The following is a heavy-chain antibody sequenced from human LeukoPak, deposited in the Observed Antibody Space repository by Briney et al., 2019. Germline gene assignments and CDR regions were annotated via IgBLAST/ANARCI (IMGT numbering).Heavy chain of an antibody. J-gene: IGHJ4*02. CDR3: ARAYGSGSYFHFDY. D-gene: IGHD3-10*01. CDR2: ISHDGSNR. CDR1: GFTFSSYA. Sequence: GRSLRLSCAASGFTFSSYAIHWVRQAPGKGLEWVAVISHDGSNRYYADSVKGRFAISRDNSKNTLYLQMNSLRSEDTAVYYCARAYGSGSYFHFDYWGQGTLVTVSS. V-gene: IGHV3-30*09.